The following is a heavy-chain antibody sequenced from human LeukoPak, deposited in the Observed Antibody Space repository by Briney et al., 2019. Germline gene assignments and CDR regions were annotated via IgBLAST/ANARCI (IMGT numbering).Heavy chain of an antibody. CDR3: ARGDDSRKIGY. CDR1: GGSISSSNW. Sequence: SETLSLTCAVSGGSISSSNWWSWVRQPPGKGLEWIGEIYHSGSTNYNPSLKSRVTISTDTSKNQFSLKLNSVTAADTAVYYCARGDDSRKIGYWGQGTLVTVSS. V-gene: IGHV4-4*02. CDR2: IYHSGST. J-gene: IGHJ4*02. D-gene: IGHD3-22*01.